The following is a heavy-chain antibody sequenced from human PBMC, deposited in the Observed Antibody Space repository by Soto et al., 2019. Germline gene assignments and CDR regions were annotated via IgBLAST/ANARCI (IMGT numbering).Heavy chain of an antibody. CDR2: ISGSGGST. CDR3: AKANMVYARAGSYFDY. V-gene: IGHV3-23*01. CDR1: RFTFSSYA. Sequence: LRLSCAASRFTFSSYAMSWVRQAPGKGLEWVSAISGSGGSTYYADSVKRRFTISRDNSKNTLYLQMSSLRAEDTAVYYCAKANMVYARAGSYFDYWGQGTLVTVSS. D-gene: IGHD2-8*01. J-gene: IGHJ4*02.